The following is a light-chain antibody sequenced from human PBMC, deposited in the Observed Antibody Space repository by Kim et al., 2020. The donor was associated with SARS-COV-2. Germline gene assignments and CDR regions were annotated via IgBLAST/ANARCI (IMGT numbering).Light chain of an antibody. J-gene: IGKJ1*01. CDR3: QKYSTAPWT. Sequence: SASLGDRVTIPCRASQGISNYLVWYQQKPGKVPKVLIYPASTLQSGVPSRFSGSGSGTEFTLTISSLQPEDAATYYCQKYSTAPWTFGQGTKLEI. CDR2: PAS. CDR1: QGISNY. V-gene: IGKV1-27*01.